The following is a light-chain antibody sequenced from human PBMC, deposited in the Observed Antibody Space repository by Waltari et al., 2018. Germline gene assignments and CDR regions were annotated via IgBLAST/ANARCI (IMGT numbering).Light chain of an antibody. V-gene: IGLV3-21*03. CDR2: DNT. CDR3: QVWDSSSDHWV. Sequence: SYVLTQPPSVSVAPGKTATITCGGTNIGRYSVHWYQQKPGQAPVLAVYDNTGRPSGIPERFSGSNSGNTATLTLSRVEAGDEAAYYCQVWDSSSDHWVFGGGTKLTVL. CDR1: NIGRYS. J-gene: IGLJ3*02.